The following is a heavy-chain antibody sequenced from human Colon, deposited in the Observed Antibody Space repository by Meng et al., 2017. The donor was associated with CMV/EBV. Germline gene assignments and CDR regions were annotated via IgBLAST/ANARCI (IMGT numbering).Heavy chain of an antibody. V-gene: IGHV1-2*02. CDR2: INPNSGGT. CDR1: GYTFTGYY. CDR3: ARVGARVIVVVPAAIPMIWFDP. Sequence: ASVKVSCKTSGYTFTGYYMHWVRQAPGQGLEWMGSINPNSGGTNYAQNFQGRVTMTRDTSISTAYMDLSRLRSDDTAVYYCARVGARVIVVVPAAIPMIWFDPWGQGTLVTVSS. D-gene: IGHD2-2*01. J-gene: IGHJ5*02.